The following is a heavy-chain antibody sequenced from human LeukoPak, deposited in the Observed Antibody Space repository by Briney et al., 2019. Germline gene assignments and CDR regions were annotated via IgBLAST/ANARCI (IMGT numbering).Heavy chain of an antibody. CDR1: GYTFTSYA. CDR2: INTNTGNP. CDR3: ARVYGSGSFHYYYMDV. D-gene: IGHD3-10*01. V-gene: IGHV7-4-1*02. J-gene: IGHJ6*03. Sequence: ASVKVSCKASGYTFTSYAMNWVRQAPGQGLEWMGWINTNTGNPTYAQGFTGRFVFSLDTSVSTAYLQISSLKAEDTAVYYCARVYGSGSFHYYYMDVWGKGTTVTVSS.